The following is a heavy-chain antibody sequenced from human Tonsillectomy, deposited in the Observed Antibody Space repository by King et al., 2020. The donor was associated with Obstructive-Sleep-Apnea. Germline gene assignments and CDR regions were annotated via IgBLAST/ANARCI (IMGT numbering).Heavy chain of an antibody. CDR1: GITLSDYY. CDR3: ARRVAFDV. V-gene: IGHV3-11*01. CDR2: ISSSNTGSTI. J-gene: IGHJ3*01. Sequence: VQLMESGGGLVKPGGSLRLSCAGSGITLSDYYMSWIRQAPGKGLEWVAYISSSNTGSTIYYSDSLKGRFAISRYNAKNSVYLQMNSLTAEDTAVYYCARRVAFDVWGQGTTVIVSS.